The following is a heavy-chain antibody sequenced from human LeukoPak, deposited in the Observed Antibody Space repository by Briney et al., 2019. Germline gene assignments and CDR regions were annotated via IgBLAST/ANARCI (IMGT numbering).Heavy chain of an antibody. CDR2: IIPIFGTA. J-gene: IGHJ4*02. V-gene: IGHV1-69*13. Sequence: SVKVSCKASGYTFTSYGISWVRQAPGQGLEWMGGIIPIFGTANYAQKFQGRVTITADESTSTAYMELSSLRSEDTAVYYCARVSGSYYGYWGQGTLVTVSS. CDR3: ARVSGSYYGY. CDR1: GYTFTSYG. D-gene: IGHD1-26*01.